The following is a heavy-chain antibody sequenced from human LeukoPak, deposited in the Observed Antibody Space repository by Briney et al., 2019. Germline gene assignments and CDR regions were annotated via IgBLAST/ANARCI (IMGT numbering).Heavy chain of an antibody. CDR3: ATAHVRYFDWLFGY. CDR2: NSGSGGST. J-gene: IGHJ4*02. V-gene: IGHV3-23*01. CDR1: GFTFSSYG. D-gene: IGHD3-9*01. Sequence: PGGPLRLSCAASGFTFSSYGMSWVRQAPGKGLEWVSANSGSGGSTYYADSVKGRFTISRDNSKNTLYLQMNSLRAEDTAVYYYATAHVRYFDWLFGYWGQGTLVTVSS.